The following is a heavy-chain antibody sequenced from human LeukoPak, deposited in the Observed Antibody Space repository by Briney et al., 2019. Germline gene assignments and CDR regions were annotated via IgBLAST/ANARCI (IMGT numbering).Heavy chain of an antibody. D-gene: IGHD3-3*01. V-gene: IGHV4-31*03. CDR3: ARSPKYYDFWSGYP. J-gene: IGHJ5*02. Sequence: SETLSLTCTLSGGSISSGGYYWSWIRQHPGKGLGWNGYIYYSGSTYYNPSRKSRVTISVDTSKNQFSLKLSSVTAADTAVYYCARSPKYYDFWSGYPWGQGTLVTVSS. CDR2: IYYSGST. CDR1: GGSISSGGYY.